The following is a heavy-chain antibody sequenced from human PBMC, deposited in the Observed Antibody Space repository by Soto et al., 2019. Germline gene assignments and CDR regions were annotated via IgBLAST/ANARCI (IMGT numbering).Heavy chain of an antibody. J-gene: IGHJ3*02. V-gene: IGHV4-34*01. CDR2: INHSGST. CDR1: GGSFSGYY. Sequence: QVQLQQWGAGLLKPSETLSLTCAVYGGSFSGYYWSWIRQPPVKGLEWIGEINHSGSTNYNPSLKSRVTISVDTSKNQFSLKLSSVTAADTAVYYCARRVLRYFDWLLEKAFDIWGQGTMVTVSS. D-gene: IGHD3-9*01. CDR3: ARRVLRYFDWLLEKAFDI.